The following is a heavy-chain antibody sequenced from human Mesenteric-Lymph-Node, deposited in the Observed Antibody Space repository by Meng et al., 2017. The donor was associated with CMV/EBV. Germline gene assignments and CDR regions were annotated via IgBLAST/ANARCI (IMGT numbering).Heavy chain of an antibody. CDR3: ARTYSSSWYYYYGMDV. J-gene: IGHJ6*02. CDR2: IKQDGSEK. D-gene: IGHD6-13*01. Sequence: GGSLRLSCAAPGFTFSSYWMSWVRQAPGKGLEWVANIKQDGSEKYYVDSVKGRFTISRDNAKNSLYLQMNSLRAEDTAVYYCARTYSSSWYYYYGMDVWGQGTTVTVSS. V-gene: IGHV3-7*01. CDR1: GFTFSSYW.